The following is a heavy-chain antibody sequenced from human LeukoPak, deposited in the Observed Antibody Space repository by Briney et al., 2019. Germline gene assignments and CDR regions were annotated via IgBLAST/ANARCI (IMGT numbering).Heavy chain of an antibody. CDR1: GGSISSSSYY. V-gene: IGHV4-39*01. Sequence: SETLSLTCTVSGGSISSSSYYWGWIRQPPGKGLEWIGSIYYSGSTYYNPSLKSRVTISVDTSKNQFSLKLSSVTAADTAVYYCARRSGYSGYLPKNWGQGTLVTVSS. CDR2: IYYSGST. CDR3: ARRSGYSGYLPKN. J-gene: IGHJ4*02. D-gene: IGHD5-12*01.